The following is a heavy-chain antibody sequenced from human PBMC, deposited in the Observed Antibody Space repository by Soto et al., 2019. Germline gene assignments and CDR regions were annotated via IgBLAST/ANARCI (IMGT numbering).Heavy chain of an antibody. D-gene: IGHD1-1*01. V-gene: IGHV4-59*01. J-gene: IGHJ3*02. CDR3: ARMNPLAPKRNAFDM. CDR2: VHYSGNT. CDR1: GDSFISYF. Sequence: SETLSLTCTVSGDSFISYFWTWTRQPPGKGLEWIGYVHYSGNTNYNPSLKSRVTISVDTSKNMLSLELSSVTAADTAVYYCARMNPLAPKRNAFDMWGQGTMVTVSS.